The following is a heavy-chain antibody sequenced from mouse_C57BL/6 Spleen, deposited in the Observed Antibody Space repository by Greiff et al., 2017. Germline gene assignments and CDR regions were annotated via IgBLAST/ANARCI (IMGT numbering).Heavy chain of an antibody. V-gene: IGHV1-82*01. CDR3: ARDSSGYLSWFAY. D-gene: IGHD3-2*02. CDR1: GYAFSSSW. CDR2: IYPGDGDT. Sequence: QVQLQQSGPELVKPGASVKISCKASGYAFSSSWMNWVKQRPGKGLEWIGRIYPGDGDTNYNGKFKGKDTLTADKSSSTAYMQLSSLTSEDSAVYFCARDSSGYLSWFAYWGQGTLVTVSA. J-gene: IGHJ3*01.